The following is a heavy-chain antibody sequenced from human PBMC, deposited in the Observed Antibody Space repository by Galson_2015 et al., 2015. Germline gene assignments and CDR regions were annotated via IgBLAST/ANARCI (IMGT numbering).Heavy chain of an antibody. J-gene: IGHJ6*02. Sequence: QSGAEVKKPGESLKISCTGSGYSFTSYWIGWVRQMPGKGLEWMGIIYPGDSETKYSPSFQGQVTISADKSITTAYLQWSSLGASDTAMYYCARHGFFGSGRHYYHGMDVWGQGTTVTVSS. CDR1: GYSFTSYW. CDR3: ARHGFFGSGRHYYHGMDV. D-gene: IGHD3-10*01. CDR2: IYPGDSET. V-gene: IGHV5-51*01.